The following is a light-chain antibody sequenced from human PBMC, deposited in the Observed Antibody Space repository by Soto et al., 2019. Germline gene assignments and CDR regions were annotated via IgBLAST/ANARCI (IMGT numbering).Light chain of an antibody. Sequence: QSVLTPPACVSVSTGQSITISCTGTSSDVGSYNLVSWYQQHPGTAPKLVIYEGSKWPSGVSNRFSGSKSGNTASLTISGLQAEDEADYYCCSYAGNSSVVFGTGTKVTVL. CDR3: CSYAGNSSVV. J-gene: IGLJ1*01. CDR1: SSDVGSYNL. CDR2: EGS. V-gene: IGLV2-23*01.